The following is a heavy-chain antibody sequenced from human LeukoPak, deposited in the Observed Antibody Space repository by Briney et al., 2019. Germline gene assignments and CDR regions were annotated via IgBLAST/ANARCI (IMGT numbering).Heavy chain of an antibody. D-gene: IGHD3-10*01. J-gene: IGHJ6*03. Sequence: SETLSLTCTVSGGSISSSSYYWGWIRQPPGKGLEWIGNIYYSGNTYYNPSLKSRVTISVDTSKNQFSLKLSSVTAADTAVYYCARMTVGYMVRGRRRSDYYYYYMDVWGKGTTVTISS. CDR3: ARMTVGYMVRGRRRSDYYYYYMDV. V-gene: IGHV4-39*01. CDR2: IYYSGNT. CDR1: GGSISSSSYY.